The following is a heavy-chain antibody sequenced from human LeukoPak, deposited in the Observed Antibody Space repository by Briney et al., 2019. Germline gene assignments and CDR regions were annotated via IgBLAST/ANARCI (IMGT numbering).Heavy chain of an antibody. CDR3: ARVSEDYSSGWYEEYFQY. D-gene: IGHD6-19*01. CDR2: IWYDGSKK. CDR1: GFTFSSYW. J-gene: IGHJ1*01. V-gene: IGHV3-33*08. Sequence: PGGSLRLSCAASGFTFSSYWMHWVRQAPGKGLEWVAVIWYDGSKKNYADSVKGRFTISRDNSKNTLNLQMTSLRAEDTAVYYCARVSEDYSSGWYEEYFQYWGQGTLVIVSS.